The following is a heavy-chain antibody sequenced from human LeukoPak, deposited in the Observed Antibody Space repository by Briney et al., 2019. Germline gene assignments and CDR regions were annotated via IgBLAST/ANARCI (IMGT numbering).Heavy chain of an antibody. CDR3: ARRIGERFSAHEYFDS. V-gene: IGHV1-69*04. D-gene: IGHD5-12*01. CDR1: GDALSTYV. J-gene: IGHJ4*02. CDR2: IIPIVNMV. Sequence: GASVKVSCKASGDALSTYVFTWVRQAPGQGLEWMGRIIPIVNMVDYAEEFQGRVSITADKSTSTAYMEVSGLRSEDTAVYYCARRIGERFSAHEYFDSWGQGTQVTVSS.